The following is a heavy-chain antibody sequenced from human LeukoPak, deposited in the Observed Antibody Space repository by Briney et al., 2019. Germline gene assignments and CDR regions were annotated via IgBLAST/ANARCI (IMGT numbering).Heavy chain of an antibody. D-gene: IGHD3-22*01. Sequence: GGSLRLSCAASGFTFSSYSMNWVRQAPGKGLEWVAVISYDGGIKYYADSVKGRFTISRDNSKNTLYLQMNSLRAEDTAVYYCAKVLSGYYYDSSGYYAPLDYWGQGTLVTVSS. CDR2: ISYDGGIK. CDR3: AKVLSGYYYDSSGYYAPLDY. CDR1: GFTFSSYS. V-gene: IGHV3-30*18. J-gene: IGHJ4*02.